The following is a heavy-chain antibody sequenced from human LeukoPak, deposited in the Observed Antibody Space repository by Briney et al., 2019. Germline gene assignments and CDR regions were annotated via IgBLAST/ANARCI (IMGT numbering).Heavy chain of an antibody. CDR3: ARDTFTVTIPQHDAFDV. CDR2: VIPLFGTA. Sequence: GASVKVSCKASGFTFINFAISWVRLAPGQGLEWMGGVIPLFGTAHYTQKFQGRVTFTADKSTSTAYMELTSLKSDDTAIYYCARDTFTVTIPQHDAFDVWGQGTMITVSS. J-gene: IGHJ3*01. V-gene: IGHV1-69*06. CDR1: GFTFINFA. D-gene: IGHD4-17*01.